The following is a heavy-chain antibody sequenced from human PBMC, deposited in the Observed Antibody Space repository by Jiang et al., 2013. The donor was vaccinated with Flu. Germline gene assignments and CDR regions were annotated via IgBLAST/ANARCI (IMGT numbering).Heavy chain of an antibody. D-gene: IGHD6-19*01. V-gene: IGHV3-30*02. CDR2: IRYDGSNK. CDR1: GFTFSSYG. Sequence: QLVESGGGVVQPGGSLRLSCAASGFTFSSYGMHWVRQAPGKGLEWVAFIRYDGSNKYYADSVKGRFTISRDNSKNTLYLQMNSLRAEDTAVYYCAKGRYSSGCDYWGRGTLVTVSS. J-gene: IGHJ4*02. CDR3: AKGRYSSGCDY.